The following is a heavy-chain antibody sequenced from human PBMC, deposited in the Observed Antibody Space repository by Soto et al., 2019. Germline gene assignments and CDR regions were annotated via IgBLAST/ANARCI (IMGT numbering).Heavy chain of an antibody. V-gene: IGHV4-34*01. J-gene: IGHJ3*02. CDR3: ARVERGTATTVVDAFDI. Sequence: QVQLQQWGAGLLKPSETLSLTCAVYGGSVSSGSYYWSWIRQPPGKGLEWIGEMSHSGGSHFNPFLKSRVTRSVDTSKNQFSLKMSSVTAADTALYYCARVERGTATTVVDAFDIWGPGTMVTVSS. D-gene: IGHD1-1*01. CDR1: GGSVSSGSYY. CDR2: MSHSGGS.